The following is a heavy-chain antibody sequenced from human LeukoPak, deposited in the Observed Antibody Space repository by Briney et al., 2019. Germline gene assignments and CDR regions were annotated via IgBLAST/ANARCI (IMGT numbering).Heavy chain of an antibody. CDR1: GFTFSSYS. D-gene: IGHD4-17*01. V-gene: IGHV3-48*04. Sequence: PGGSLRLSCAASGFTFSSYSMNWVRQAPGKGLEWVSYISSRSNTIYYADSVKGRFTISRDNAKNSLYLQMNSLRAEDTAVYYCARVFGDMTTVTTRVDYWGQGTLVTVSS. CDR2: ISSRSNTI. J-gene: IGHJ4*02. CDR3: ARVFGDMTTVTTRVDY.